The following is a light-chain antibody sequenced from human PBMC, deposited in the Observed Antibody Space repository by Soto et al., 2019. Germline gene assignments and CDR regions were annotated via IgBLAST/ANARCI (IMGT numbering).Light chain of an antibody. CDR3: SSYTSSSTSV. V-gene: IGLV2-14*01. CDR1: SSDVGGYNY. CDR2: EVS. Sequence: QSVLTQPASVSGSPGQSITISCTGTSSDVGGYNYVSWYQQHPGKAPKFMIYEVSNRPSGVSNRFSGSKSGNTASLTISALQAEDEADYYCSSYTSSSTSVFGGGTKLTVL. J-gene: IGLJ3*02.